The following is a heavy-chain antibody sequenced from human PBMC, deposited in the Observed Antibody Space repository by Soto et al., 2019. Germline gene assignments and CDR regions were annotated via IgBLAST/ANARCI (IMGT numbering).Heavy chain of an antibody. J-gene: IGHJ2*01. D-gene: IGHD1-26*01. CDR2: ISYDGSGK. CDR1: GFTLGSYA. CDR3: ARDARIGTDWYFDL. V-gene: IGHV3-30-3*01. Sequence: QVQLVESGEGVVQPGRPLRLSCLASGFTLGSYAIPWVRQAPGKGLEWVAAISYDGSGKYYADSVKGRFTISRDNSKNTLYLQMNSLRVEDTAVYYCARDARIGTDWYFDLWGRGTLVTVSS.